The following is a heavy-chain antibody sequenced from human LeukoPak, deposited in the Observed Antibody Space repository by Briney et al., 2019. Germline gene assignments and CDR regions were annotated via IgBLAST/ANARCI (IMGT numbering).Heavy chain of an antibody. J-gene: IGHJ3*02. V-gene: IGHV3-21*01. CDR3: ARYRPLVRGVPDAFDI. CDR1: GFTFSSYC. Sequence: GGSLRLSCAASGFTFSSYCMNWVRQAPGKGLEWVSSISSSSNYIYYADSVKGRFTISRDSAKNSLYLQMNSLRAEDTAVYYCARYRPLVRGVPDAFDIWGQGTMVTVSS. CDR2: ISSSSNYI. D-gene: IGHD3-10*01.